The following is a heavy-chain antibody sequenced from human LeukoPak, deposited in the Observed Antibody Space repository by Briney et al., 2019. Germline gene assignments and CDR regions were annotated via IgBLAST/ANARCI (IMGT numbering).Heavy chain of an antibody. J-gene: IGHJ4*02. D-gene: IGHD3-16*01. V-gene: IGHV3-48*04. CDR1: GFTFSSYW. Sequence: PGGSLRLSCAASGFTFSSYWMHWVRQAPGKGLEWISFIDSSSRTIFYAESVKGRFTISRDNAENSLFLQMNSLRAEDTAVYYCARRVPNQVITDYFDYWGQGTLVTVSS. CDR3: ARRVPNQVITDYFDY. CDR2: IDSSSRTI.